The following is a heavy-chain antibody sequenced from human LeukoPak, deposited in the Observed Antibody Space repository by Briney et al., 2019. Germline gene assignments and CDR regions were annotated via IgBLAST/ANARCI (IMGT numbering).Heavy chain of an antibody. Sequence: GGSLRLSCAAYGFTFSSYCMHWVRQAPGKGLVWVSRINSDGSSTSYADSVKGRFTISRDNAKNTLYLQMNSLRAEDTAVYYCARGRYCSSTSCYDNFDYWGQGTLVTVSS. CDR2: INSDGSST. CDR1: GFTFSSYC. D-gene: IGHD2-2*01. J-gene: IGHJ4*02. CDR3: ARGRYCSSTSCYDNFDY. V-gene: IGHV3-74*01.